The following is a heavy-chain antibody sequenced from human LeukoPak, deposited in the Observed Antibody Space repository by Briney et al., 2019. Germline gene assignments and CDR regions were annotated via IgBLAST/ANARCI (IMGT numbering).Heavy chain of an antibody. J-gene: IGHJ4*02. CDR1: GGSISSGNW. V-gene: IGHV4-4*02. CDR3: ASSAGYWSLDY. D-gene: IGHD2-15*01. CDR2: ISHSGNT. Sequence: PSETLSLTCAVSGGSISSGNWWSWVRQPPGKGLEWIGEISHSGNTKYNPSLKGRVIISIDKSKNQFSLEVTSVTAAATAVYYCASSAGYWSLDYWGQGTLVTVSS.